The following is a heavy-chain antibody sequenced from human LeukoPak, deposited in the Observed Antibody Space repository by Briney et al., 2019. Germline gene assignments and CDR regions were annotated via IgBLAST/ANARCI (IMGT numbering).Heavy chain of an antibody. CDR1: GGSISSGGYY. CDR3: ARDWLGTNDYGDARDAFDI. J-gene: IGHJ3*02. D-gene: IGHD4-17*01. V-gene: IGHV4-31*03. Sequence: SETLSLTCTVSGGSISSGGYYWSWIRQHPGKGLEWIGYIYYSGSTYYNPSLKSRVTISVDTSKNQFSLKLSSVTAADTAVYYCARDWLGTNDYGDARDAFDIWGQGTMVTVSS. CDR2: IYYSGST.